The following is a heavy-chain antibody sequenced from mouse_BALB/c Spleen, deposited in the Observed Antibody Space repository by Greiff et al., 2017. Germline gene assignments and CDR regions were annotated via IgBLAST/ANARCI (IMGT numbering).Heavy chain of an antibody. CDR1: GFNIKDTY. D-gene: IGHD2-3*01. J-gene: IGHJ4*01. CDR3: ASSDGPYAMDY. CDR2: IDPANGNT. V-gene: IGHV14-3*02. Sequence: EVKLLESGAELVKPGASVKLSCTASGFNIKDTYMHWVKQRPEQGLEWIGRIDPANGNTKYDPKFQGKATITADTSSNTAYLQLSSLTSEDTAVYYCASSDGPYAMDYWGQGTSVTVSS.